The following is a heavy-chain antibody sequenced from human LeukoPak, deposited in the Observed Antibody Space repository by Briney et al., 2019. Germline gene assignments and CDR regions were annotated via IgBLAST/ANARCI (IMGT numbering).Heavy chain of an antibody. D-gene: IGHD3-22*01. V-gene: IGHV3-23*01. J-gene: IGHJ5*02. CDR1: GFTFSTYA. Sequence: GGSLRLSCAASGFTFSTYAMSWVRQAPGKGLEWVSVISGSGGSTYYANSVKGRFTISRDNSKNTLYLQMNSLRAEDTAVYYCAKRKATYYYDSSGYYPLDPWGQGTLVTVSS. CDR2: ISGSGGST. CDR3: AKRKATYYYDSSGYYPLDP.